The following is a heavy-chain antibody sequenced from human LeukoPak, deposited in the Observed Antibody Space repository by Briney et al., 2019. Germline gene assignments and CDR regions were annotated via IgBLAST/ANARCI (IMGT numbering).Heavy chain of an antibody. CDR1: GFTFSSYG. Sequence: PGRSLRLSCAASGFTFSSYGMHWVRQAPGKGLEWVAVISYDGSNKYYADSVKGRFTIPRDNSKNTLYLQMSNLGAEDTAVYFCARGGGLDVWGQGATVTVSS. D-gene: IGHD3-16*01. CDR3: ARGGGLDV. J-gene: IGHJ6*02. V-gene: IGHV3-30*03. CDR2: ISYDGSNK.